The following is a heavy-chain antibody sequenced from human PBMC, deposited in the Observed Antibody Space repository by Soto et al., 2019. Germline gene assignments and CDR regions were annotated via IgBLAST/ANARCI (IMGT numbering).Heavy chain of an antibody. J-gene: IGHJ6*02. D-gene: IGHD2-15*01. V-gene: IGHV3-7*05. CDR3: ARVLTKRLGYCSGGSCYWGSYGMDV. Sequence: EVQLVESGGGLVQPGGSLRLSCAASGFTFSSYWMSWVRQAPGKGLEWVANIKQDGSEKYYVDSVKGRFTISRDNAKNSLYLQMNSLRAEDTVVYYCARVLTKRLGYCSGGSCYWGSYGMDVWGQGTTVTVSS. CDR1: GFTFSSYW. CDR2: IKQDGSEK.